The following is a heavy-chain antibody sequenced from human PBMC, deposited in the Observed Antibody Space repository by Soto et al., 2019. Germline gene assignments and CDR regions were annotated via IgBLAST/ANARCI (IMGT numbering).Heavy chain of an antibody. CDR2: ISAYNGNT. V-gene: IGHV1-18*01. Sequence: QIQLVQSGGEVKKPGASVKVSCKSSGYTFISHSITWVRQAPGRGLEWMGRISAYNGNTNYAQKFQGRVTMTTDTSTSTAYMELRSLRSDDTAVYYCARGAFCGGAPGCRDMDVWGQGTTVTVSS. CDR3: ARGAFCGGAPGCRDMDV. CDR1: GYTFISHS. J-gene: IGHJ6*02. D-gene: IGHD2-21*01.